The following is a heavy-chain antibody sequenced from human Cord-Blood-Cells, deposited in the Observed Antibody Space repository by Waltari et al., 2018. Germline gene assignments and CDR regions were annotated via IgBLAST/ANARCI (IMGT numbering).Heavy chain of an antibody. V-gene: IGHV4-34*01. CDR2: INHSGST. CDR3: ARGRLSGTTD. Sequence: QVQLQQWGAGLLKPSETLSLPCAVYGGSFSGYSWSWIRQPPGKGLEWIGEINHSGSTNYNPSLKSRVTISVDTSKNQFSLKLSSVTAADTAVYYCARGRLSGTTDWGQGTLVTVSS. J-gene: IGHJ4*02. CDR1: GGSFSGYS. D-gene: IGHD1-7*01.